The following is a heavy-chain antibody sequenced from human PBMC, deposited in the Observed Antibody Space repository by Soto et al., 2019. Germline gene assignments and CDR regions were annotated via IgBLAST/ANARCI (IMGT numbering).Heavy chain of an antibody. CDR2: IIPILGIA. V-gene: IGHV1-69*02. CDR1: GGTFSSYT. CDR3: AMTTVTLQGDYCGMDV. D-gene: IGHD4-17*01. Sequence: QVQLVQSGAEVKKPGSSVKVSCKASGGTFSSYTISWVRQAPGQGLEWMGGIIPILGIANYAQKFQGRDTITADKSTSTAYMERSSLRAEDTAVYSCAMTTVTLQGDYCGMDVWGQGTTVTVSS. J-gene: IGHJ6*02.